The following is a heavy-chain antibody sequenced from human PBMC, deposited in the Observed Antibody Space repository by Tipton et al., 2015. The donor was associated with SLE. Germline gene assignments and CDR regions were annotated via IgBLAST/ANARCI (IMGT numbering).Heavy chain of an antibody. D-gene: IGHD3-10*01. CDR2: INHSGST. CDR3: ARGRPPMVRGGIFLPYYYYVMDV. V-gene: IGHV4-61*05. J-gene: IGHJ6*02. CDR1: GGSISSSSYY. Sequence: TLSLTCTVSGGSISSSSYYWGWIRQPPGKVLEWIGEINHSGSTNYNPSLKSRVTISVDTSKNQFSLKLSSVTAADTAVYYCARGRPPMVRGGIFLPYYYYVMDVWGQGTTVTVAS.